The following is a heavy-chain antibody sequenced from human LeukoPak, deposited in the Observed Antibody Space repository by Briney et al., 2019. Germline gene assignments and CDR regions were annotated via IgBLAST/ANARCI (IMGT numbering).Heavy chain of an antibody. V-gene: IGHV3-66*04. CDR3: AGRGSGSGYYY. CDR2: IYSGGST. J-gene: IGHJ4*02. Sequence: GGSLRLSCAASGFTVSSNYMSWVRQAPGKGLEWVSVIYSGGSTYYADSVKGRFTISRDNSKNTMYLQMNSMRAEDTAVYYCAGRGSGSGYYYWGQGTLVTVSS. D-gene: IGHD3-10*01. CDR1: GFTVSSNY.